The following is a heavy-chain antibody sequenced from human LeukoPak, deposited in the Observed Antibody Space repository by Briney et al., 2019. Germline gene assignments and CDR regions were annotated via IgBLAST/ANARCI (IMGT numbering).Heavy chain of an antibody. CDR2: ISSIDGST. CDR1: GFTFSSYG. V-gene: IGHV3-23*01. J-gene: IGHJ4*02. D-gene: IGHD3-10*01. Sequence: GGSLRLSCAASGFTFSSYGMSWVRQAPGKGLEWVSGISSIDGSTYYADSVKGRFTVSRDNSKNTLYLQMNSLRAEDTAVYYCARDTYGSGSYYNAPLDYWGQGTLVTVSS. CDR3: ARDTYGSGSYYNAPLDY.